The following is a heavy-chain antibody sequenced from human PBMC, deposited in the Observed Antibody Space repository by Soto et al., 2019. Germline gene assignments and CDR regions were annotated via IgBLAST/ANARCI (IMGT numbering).Heavy chain of an antibody. CDR3: STQASDFWRGSPQYYKDV. D-gene: IGHD3-3*01. CDR2: IRSRGNNYAT. V-gene: IGHV3-73*01. CDR1: GFTFSVSA. J-gene: IGHJ6*03. Sequence: EVQLVESGGGLVQPGGSLTLSCAASGFTFSVSALHWVRHPSGIGLEWVVRIRSRGNNYATAYAALMDGRFTISSDDSKPTAYLQSNSLTTEDTAVYYCSTQASDFWRGSPQYYKDVWAKGTTVTVS.